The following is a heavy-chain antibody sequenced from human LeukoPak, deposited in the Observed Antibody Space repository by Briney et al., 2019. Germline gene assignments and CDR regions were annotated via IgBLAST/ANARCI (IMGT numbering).Heavy chain of an antibody. CDR3: AGGRTYGANSCLFDF. CDR1: GGSIYSGGYY. D-gene: IGHD4-23*01. Sequence: SQTLSLTCTVSGGSIYSGGYYWTWIRQHPGKGLEWIGYTYYGGSSYYDPSLKSRVVISVDTSDNQFSLRLSSVTAADTAVYYCAGGRTYGANSCLFDFWGQGTLVTVSS. CDR2: TYYGGSS. V-gene: IGHV4-31*03. J-gene: IGHJ4*02.